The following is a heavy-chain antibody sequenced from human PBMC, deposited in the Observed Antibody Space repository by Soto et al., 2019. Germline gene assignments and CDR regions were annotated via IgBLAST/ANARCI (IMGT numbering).Heavy chain of an antibody. CDR2: IYYSWST. V-gene: IGHV4-30-4*01. CDR1: GGSISSGDYY. J-gene: IGHJ4*02. Sequence: QVQLQESGPGLVKPSQTLSLTCTVSGGSISSGDYYWSWIRQPPGKGLERMWYIYYSWSTYYNPSLKSRVAISVDSSMNHFFLKLSSVTVSDTAVYYCARATALGYCSGGSCHGLEHWGQGNLVTVSS. D-gene: IGHD2-15*01. CDR3: ARATALGYCSGGSCHGLEH.